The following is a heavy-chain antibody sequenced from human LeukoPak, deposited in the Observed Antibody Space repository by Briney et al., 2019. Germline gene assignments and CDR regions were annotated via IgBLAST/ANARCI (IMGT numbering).Heavy chain of an antibody. V-gene: IGHV3-21*01. J-gene: IGHJ4*02. CDR2: ISSSSSYI. CDR3: ARGDTYGSGSYWY. D-gene: IGHD3-10*01. CDR1: GFTFGSYS. Sequence: GGSLRLSCAASGFTFGSYSMNWVRQAPGKGLEWVSSISSSSSYIYYADSVKGRFTISRDNAKNSLYLQMNSLRAEDTAVYYCARGDTYGSGSYWYWGQGTLVTVSS.